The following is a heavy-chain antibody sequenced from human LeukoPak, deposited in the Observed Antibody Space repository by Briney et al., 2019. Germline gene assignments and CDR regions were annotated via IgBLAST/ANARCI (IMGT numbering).Heavy chain of an antibody. Sequence: PGGSLRLSCAASGFTFSTYGMHWVRQAPGKGLEWVAVIWYDGSNTYYADSVKGRFTISRDNSKNTLYLQMNSLRAEDTAVYYCARVDTAMVIDYWGQGTLVTVSS. CDR2: IWYDGSNT. J-gene: IGHJ4*02. CDR1: GFTFSTYG. CDR3: ARVDTAMVIDY. D-gene: IGHD5-18*01. V-gene: IGHV3-33*01.